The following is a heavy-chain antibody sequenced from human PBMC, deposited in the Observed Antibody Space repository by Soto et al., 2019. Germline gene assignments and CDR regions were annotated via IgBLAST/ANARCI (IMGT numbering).Heavy chain of an antibody. V-gene: IGHV1-18*01. CDR3: AITLGYYYDSSGYAPPVDYYGMDV. J-gene: IGHJ6*02. D-gene: IGHD3-22*01. CDR1: GYTFTSYD. CDR2: MNPNNGNT. Sequence: AASVKVSCKASGYTFTSYDINWVRQATGQGLEWMGWMNPNNGNTKYAQKLQGRVTMTTDTSTSTAYMELRSLRSDDTAVYYCAITLGYYYDSSGYAPPVDYYGMDVWGQGTTVTVSS.